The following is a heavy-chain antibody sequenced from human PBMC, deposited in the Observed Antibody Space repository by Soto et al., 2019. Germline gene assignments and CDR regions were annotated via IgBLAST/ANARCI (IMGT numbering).Heavy chain of an antibody. Sequence: ASVKVSCKASGYTFTGHYIHWVRQAPGQGPEWMGEIGPASGDTRYAQKFQGRVTMTRDTSIATVYMELNNLSPDDTAVYYCGRGRSGQLVVFYWGQGTPVTVSS. D-gene: IGHD3-10*01. CDR3: GRGRSGQLVVFY. V-gene: IGHV1-2*02. CDR2: IGPASGDT. CDR1: GYTFTGHY. J-gene: IGHJ4*02.